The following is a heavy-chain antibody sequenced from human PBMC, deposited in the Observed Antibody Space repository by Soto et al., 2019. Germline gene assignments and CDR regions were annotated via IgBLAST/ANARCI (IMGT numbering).Heavy chain of an antibody. CDR2: ISHGGVDT. CDR1: GFSFSNHG. V-gene: IGHV3-30*03. CDR3: LSGEGQYGHDTRFDY. D-gene: IGHD5-12*01. J-gene: IGHJ4*02. Sequence: QMQLVESGGGVVRPGTSLRLSCAASGFSFSNHGIHWFRQAPGKGLEWVGDISHGGVDTWYADSVKGRFTIYRDNFKNTAYLQMNGLRLDDTAVYYCLSGEGQYGHDTRFDYWGQGTLVTVSP.